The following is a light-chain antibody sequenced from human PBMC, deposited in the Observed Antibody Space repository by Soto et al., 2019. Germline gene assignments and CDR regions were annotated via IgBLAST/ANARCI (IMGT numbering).Light chain of an antibody. CDR1: SSDVGAYNY. J-gene: IGLJ1*01. V-gene: IGLV2-11*01. CDR3: CSYTNSAYV. Sequence: QSVLTQPRSVSGSPGQSVTISCTGTSSDVGAYNYVSWYQQHPAKAPNIMIYDVSKRPSGVPDRFSGSKSGNTASLTISGLQAEDEGDYYCCSYTNSAYVFGTGTKLTVL. CDR2: DVS.